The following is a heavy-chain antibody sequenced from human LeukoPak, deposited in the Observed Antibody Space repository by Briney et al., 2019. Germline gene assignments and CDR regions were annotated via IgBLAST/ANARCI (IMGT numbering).Heavy chain of an antibody. J-gene: IGHJ5*02. Sequence: QAGGSLRLSCAASGFTFDDYLIHWVRQAPGKGLEWVSAISGSGGSTYYADSVKGRFTISRDNSKNTLYLQMNSLRAEDTAVYYCAKEVSRYYYDSSGYYYHWGQGTLVTVSS. D-gene: IGHD3-22*01. CDR3: AKEVSRYYYDSSGYYYH. CDR2: ISGSGGST. CDR1: GFTFDDYL. V-gene: IGHV3-23*01.